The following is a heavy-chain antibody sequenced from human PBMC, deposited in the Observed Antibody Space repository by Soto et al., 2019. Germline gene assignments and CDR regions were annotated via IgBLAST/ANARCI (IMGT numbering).Heavy chain of an antibody. V-gene: IGHV1-46*01. D-gene: IGHD3-3*01. CDR3: ARGASSHYDFWSGPWGDYYMDV. Sequence: ASVKVSCKASGYTFTSYYMHWVRQAPGQGLEWMGIINPSGGSTSYAQKFQGRVTMTRNTSISTAYMELSSLRSEDTAVYYCARGASSHYDFWSGPWGDYYMDVWGKGTTVTVSS. CDR2: INPSGGST. J-gene: IGHJ6*03. CDR1: GYTFTSYY.